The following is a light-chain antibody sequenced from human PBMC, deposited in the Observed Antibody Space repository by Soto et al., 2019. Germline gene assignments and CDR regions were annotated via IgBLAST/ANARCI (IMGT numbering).Light chain of an antibody. V-gene: IGKV1-5*03. CDR3: QHYNNYPWT. Sequence: IQMTQPPSTLSASVGDRVTITCRASQSISSWLAWYQQKPGKAPNLLIYKASTLETGVPSRFSGSGSGTEFTLTINSLQPDDFATYYCQHYNNYPWTFGQGTKVDIK. CDR1: QSISSW. J-gene: IGKJ1*01. CDR2: KAS.